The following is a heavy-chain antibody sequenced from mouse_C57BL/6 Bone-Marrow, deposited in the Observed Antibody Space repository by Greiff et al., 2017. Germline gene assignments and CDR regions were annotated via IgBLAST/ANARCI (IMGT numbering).Heavy chain of an antibody. V-gene: IGHV2-2*01. CDR2: IWSGGST. Sequence: VKLVESGPGLVQPSQSLSITCTVSGFSLTSYGVHWVRQSPGKGLEWLGVIWSGGSTDSNAAFISRLSISKDNSKSQVFFKMNSLQADDTAIYYCARENLHYAMDYWGQGTSVTVSS. CDR3: ARENLHYAMDY. J-gene: IGHJ4*01. CDR1: GFSLTSYG.